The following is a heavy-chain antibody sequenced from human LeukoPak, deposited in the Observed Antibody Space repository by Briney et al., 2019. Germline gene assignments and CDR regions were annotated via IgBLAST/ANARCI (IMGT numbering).Heavy chain of an antibody. V-gene: IGHV1-18*01. D-gene: IGHD1-7*01. Sequence: YAQKFRDRVTMSTDTSTGTAYLDVRSLTSDDTAVYYCARDHSNWNYAPDFWGQGTLVTVSS. CDR3: ARDHSNWNYAPDF. J-gene: IGHJ4*02.